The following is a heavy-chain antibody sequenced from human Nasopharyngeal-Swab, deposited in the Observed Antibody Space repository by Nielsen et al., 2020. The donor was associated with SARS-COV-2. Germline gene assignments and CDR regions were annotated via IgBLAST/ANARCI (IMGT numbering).Heavy chain of an antibody. CDR2: IYYSGST. CDR1: GGSISSYY. CDR3: ARRDYDFWSGFNGYYYGMDV. D-gene: IGHD3-3*01. V-gene: IGHV4-59*08. Sequence: GSLRLSCTVSGGSISSYYWSWIRQPPGKGLEWIGYIYYSGSTNYNPSLKSRVTISVDTSKNQFSLKLSSVTAADTAVYYCARRDYDFWSGFNGYYYGMDVWGQGTTVTVSS. J-gene: IGHJ6*02.